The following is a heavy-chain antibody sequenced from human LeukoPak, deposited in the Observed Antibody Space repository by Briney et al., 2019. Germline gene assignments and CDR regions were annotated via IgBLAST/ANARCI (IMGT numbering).Heavy chain of an antibody. V-gene: IGHV3-21*01. J-gene: IGHJ4*02. CDR1: GFTFSSYS. CDR3: AKAIAVAHGDY. D-gene: IGHD6-19*01. CDR2: ISSSSSYI. Sequence: GGSLRLSCAASGFTFSSYSMNWVRQAPGKGLEWVSSISSSSSYIYYADSVKGRSTISRDNAKNTLYLQMNSLRADDTAVYYCAKAIAVAHGDYWGQGTLVTVSS.